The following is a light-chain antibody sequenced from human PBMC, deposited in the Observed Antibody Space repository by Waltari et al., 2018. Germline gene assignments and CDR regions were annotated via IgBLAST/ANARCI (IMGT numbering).Light chain of an antibody. CDR2: DGT. Sequence: QSALTQPRPVSGSPGQAGTISCTGTSSDICGYNYVPWYQRHPVKAPKRMIYDGTKRPSGVPDRFSGSKSGNTASLTISGLQAEDEADYYCCSYAGNFWVFGGGTKLTVL. CDR3: CSYAGNFWV. CDR1: SSDICGYNY. J-gene: IGLJ3*02. V-gene: IGLV2-11*01.